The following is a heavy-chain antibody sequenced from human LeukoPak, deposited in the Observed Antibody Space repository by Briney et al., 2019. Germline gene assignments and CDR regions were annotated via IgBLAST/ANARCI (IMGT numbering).Heavy chain of an antibody. Sequence: ASVKVSCKASGGTFSSYAISWVRQAPGQGLEWMGGIIPIFGTANYAQKFQGRVTITADESTSTAYMELSSLRSEDTAVYYCARDGQGSSGYYNAFDIWGQGTMVTVSS. CDR2: IIPIFGTA. J-gene: IGHJ3*02. D-gene: IGHD3-22*01. CDR3: ARDGQGSSGYYNAFDI. CDR1: GGTFSSYA. V-gene: IGHV1-69*01.